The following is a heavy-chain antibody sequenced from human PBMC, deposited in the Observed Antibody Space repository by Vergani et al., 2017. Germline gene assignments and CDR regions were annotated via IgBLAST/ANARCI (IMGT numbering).Heavy chain of an antibody. V-gene: IGHV3-23*01. Sequence: EVQLLQSEGAVVQPGGSLRLSCVASGFTFSSHAMSWVRQGHGQGLEWVSSIKNTGDSTHYAYSVKGRFTISRDNSKNTLYLQMNSLGVEDTAVYYCGRGSDNYNWGQGTLVTVSS. CDR3: GRGSDNYN. J-gene: IGHJ4*02. CDR2: IKNTGDST. CDR1: GFTFSSHA. D-gene: IGHD5-24*01.